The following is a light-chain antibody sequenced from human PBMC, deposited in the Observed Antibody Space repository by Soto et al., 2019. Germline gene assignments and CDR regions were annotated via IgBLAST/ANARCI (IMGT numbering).Light chain of an antibody. J-gene: IGKJ5*01. CDR2: WAS. Sequence: DTVMTQSPDSLAVSLGERATIRCKSSQSVLYASNNKNYLAWYQQRPGQPPKLLIYWASTRESGVPERFSGSGSGTDFTLTITSLQAEDVAVYYCQQYYSSITFGQGTRLEIK. CDR1: QSVLYASNNKNY. V-gene: IGKV4-1*01. CDR3: QQYYSSIT.